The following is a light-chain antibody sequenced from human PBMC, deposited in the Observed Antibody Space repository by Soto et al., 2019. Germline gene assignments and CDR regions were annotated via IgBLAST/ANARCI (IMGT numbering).Light chain of an antibody. CDR2: GTN. CDR3: AAWDDSLSGVV. Sequence: QPVLSQSPSVSGTPGQRVTISCSGSISNIGSNYVCWYQHLPGTAPKLLIYGTNQRPSGVPDRFSGSKSGTSAFLAISGLRSEDEADYYCAAWDDSLSGVVFGGGTKLTVL. J-gene: IGLJ2*01. V-gene: IGLV1-47*02. CDR1: ISNIGSNY.